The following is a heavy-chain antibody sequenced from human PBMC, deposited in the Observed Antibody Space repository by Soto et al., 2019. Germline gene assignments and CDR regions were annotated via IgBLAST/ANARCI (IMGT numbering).Heavy chain of an antibody. CDR2: ISSTGLNT. CDR3: ARDGYSYGSPFDY. V-gene: IGHV3-64*04. D-gene: IGHD5-18*01. J-gene: IGHJ4*02. Sequence: PGGSLRLSCSASGFPFSDYAIHWIRQAPGMRPEHVCGISSTGLNTYYADSVRGRFTISRDNAKNSLYLQMNSLRAEDTAVYYCARDGYSYGSPFDYWGQGTLVTVSS. CDR1: GFPFSDYA.